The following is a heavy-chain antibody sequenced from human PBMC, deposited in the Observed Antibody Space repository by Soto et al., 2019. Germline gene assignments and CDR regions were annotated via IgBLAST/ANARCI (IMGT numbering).Heavy chain of an antibody. D-gene: IGHD7-27*01. Sequence: LSCAASGFTFSSYGMHWVRQAPGKGLEWVAVLWYDGSNKYYGDSVKGRFTISRDNSKNTLDLQMNSLTAEDTAVYYCARGVGNYYYAMDVWGQGTTVTVSS. CDR2: LWYDGSNK. CDR1: GFTFSSYG. J-gene: IGHJ6*02. V-gene: IGHV3-33*01. CDR3: ARGVGNYYYAMDV.